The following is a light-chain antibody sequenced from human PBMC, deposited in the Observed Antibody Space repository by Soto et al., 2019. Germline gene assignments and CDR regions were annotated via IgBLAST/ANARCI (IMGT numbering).Light chain of an antibody. J-gene: IGKJ4*01. CDR2: GAS. V-gene: IGKV3-20*01. CDR1: QSVSSSY. Sequence: EIVLTQSPGTLSLSPVERATLSCRASQSVSSSYLAWYQQKPGQAPRLLIYGASSRATGIPDRFSGSGSGTDFTLNISRLEPEDFAVYYCHQYDSSPLTFGGGTKGASK. CDR3: HQYDSSPLT.